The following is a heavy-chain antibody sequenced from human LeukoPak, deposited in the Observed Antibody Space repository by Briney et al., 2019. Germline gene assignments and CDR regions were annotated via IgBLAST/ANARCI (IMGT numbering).Heavy chain of an antibody. Sequence: ASVKVSCKASGYTFTSYDINWVRQATAQGLEWMGWMNPNSGNTGYAQKFQGRVTITRNTSISTAYMELSSLRSEDTAVYYCARAVRRWGSGSYYYFDYWGQGALVTVSS. D-gene: IGHD1-26*01. CDR1: GYTFTSYD. V-gene: IGHV1-8*03. CDR2: MNPNSGNT. J-gene: IGHJ4*02. CDR3: ARAVRRWGSGSYYYFDY.